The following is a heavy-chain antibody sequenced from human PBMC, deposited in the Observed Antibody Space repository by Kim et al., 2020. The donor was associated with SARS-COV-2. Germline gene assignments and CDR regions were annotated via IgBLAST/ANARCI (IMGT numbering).Heavy chain of an antibody. CDR3: ARIVRWLDGGSPHPDV. J-gene: IGHJ6*02. D-gene: IGHD1-26*01. CDR2: IYYSGST. V-gene: IGHV4-31*03. CDR1: GGSISSGGYY. Sequence: SETLSLTCTVSGGSISSGGYYWSWIRQHPGKGLEWIGYIYYSGSTYYNPSLKSRVTISVDTSKNQFSLKLSSVTAADTAVYYCARIVRWLDGGSPHPDVWGQGTTVTVSS.